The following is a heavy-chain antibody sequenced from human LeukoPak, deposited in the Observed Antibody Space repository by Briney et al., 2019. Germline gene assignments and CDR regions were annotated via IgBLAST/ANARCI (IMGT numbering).Heavy chain of an antibody. D-gene: IGHD2-2*03. J-gene: IGHJ5*02. V-gene: IGHV3-30*01. CDR2: ISYDGGNT. CDR1: GFTFSSYA. CDR3: ARDGYCGSASCYGWFDP. Sequence: GRSLRLSCAASGFTFSSYAMHWVRQAPGKGLEWVAVISYDGGNTRHADSVGGRLTIYRDNSNNTLYLQMNTLRPEDTAVYYCARDGYCGSASCYGWFDPWGQGALVTVSS.